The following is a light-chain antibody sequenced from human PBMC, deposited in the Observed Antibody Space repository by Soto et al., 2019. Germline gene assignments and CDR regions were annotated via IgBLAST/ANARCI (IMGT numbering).Light chain of an antibody. CDR3: QQANSFPIT. V-gene: IGKV1-39*01. CDR1: QSISSY. CDR2: EAT. Sequence: DIQMTQSPSSLSASVGDRVTITCRASQSISSYLNWYQQKPGKAPRLLIYEATNLQSGVPPRFSGSGSGTDFTLTISSLQPEDFATYFCQQANSFPITFGQGTRLEIK. J-gene: IGKJ5*01.